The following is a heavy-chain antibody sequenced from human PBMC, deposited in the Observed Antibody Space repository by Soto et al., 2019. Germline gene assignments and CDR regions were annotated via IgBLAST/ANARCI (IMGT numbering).Heavy chain of an antibody. CDR2: IYYSGST. Sequence: QVQLQESGPGLVKPSQTLSLTCTVSGGSISSGGYYWSWIRQHPGKCLEWIGYIYYSGSTYYNPSLKMRVTISVDTSKNQFSLKLSSVTAADTAVYYCAGEIIGSSPPGFDYWGQGTLVTVSS. V-gene: IGHV4-31*03. D-gene: IGHD6-6*01. CDR1: GGSISSGGYY. CDR3: AGEIIGSSPPGFDY. J-gene: IGHJ4*02.